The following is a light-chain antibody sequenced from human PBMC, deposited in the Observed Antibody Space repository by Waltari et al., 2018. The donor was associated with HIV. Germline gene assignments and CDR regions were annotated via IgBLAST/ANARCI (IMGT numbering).Light chain of an antibody. CDR1: QSIKSA. CDR2: AAS. CDR3: QQGFSAPRT. V-gene: IGKV1-39*01. Sequence: DIQMTQSPSSLSAYIGDRVTITCRASQSIKSAVNWYQQKPGKAPKVLIHAASTLQSVVPSRFSGSGSGTDFTLTINSLQPRDSATYYCQQGFSAPRTFGQVTKVEIK. J-gene: IGKJ1*01.